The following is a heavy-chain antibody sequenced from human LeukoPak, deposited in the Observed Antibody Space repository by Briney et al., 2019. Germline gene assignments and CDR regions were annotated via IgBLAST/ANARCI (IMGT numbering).Heavy chain of an antibody. CDR2: IGVTGDKT. V-gene: IGHV3-23*01. J-gene: IGHJ4*02. CDR1: GFTFNKYG. CDR3: AKNDY. Sequence: GGSLRLSCAASGFTFNKYGMSWVRQAPGKGLDWLSGIGVTGDKTYYADSVKGRFTISRDNSKNTLFLQMNNLRAEDTAIYYCAKNDYWGQGTLVTVSS.